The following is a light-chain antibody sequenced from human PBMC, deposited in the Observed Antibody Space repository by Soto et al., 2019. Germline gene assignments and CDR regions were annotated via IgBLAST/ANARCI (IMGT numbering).Light chain of an antibody. CDR1: SSDVGGYNY. J-gene: IGLJ2*01. CDR2: DVS. CDR3: SSYTSSSTLV. V-gene: IGLV2-14*01. Sequence: QSALTQPASVSGSPGQSITISCTGTSSDVGGYNYVSWYQQHPGNAPKLMIYDVSNRPSGVSNRFSGSKSGNTASLTISGLQAEDEAAYYCSSYTSSSTLVFGGGTKPTVL.